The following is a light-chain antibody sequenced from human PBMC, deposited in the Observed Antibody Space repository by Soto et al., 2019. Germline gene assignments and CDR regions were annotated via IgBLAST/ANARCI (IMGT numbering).Light chain of an antibody. Sequence: DIQMTQSPSTLSASVGDRVTITCRASQSIGIWLAWYQQKPGKAPKLLIYKASNLESGVPSRFSGSGSGTEFTLTINSLQPDDFAIYYCQQYNSYSRLTFGGGTRVEIK. CDR3: QQYNSYSRLT. V-gene: IGKV1-5*03. CDR2: KAS. J-gene: IGKJ4*01. CDR1: QSIGIW.